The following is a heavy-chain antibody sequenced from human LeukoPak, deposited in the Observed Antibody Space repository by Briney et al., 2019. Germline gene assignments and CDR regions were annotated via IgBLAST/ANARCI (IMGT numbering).Heavy chain of an antibody. CDR2: ISSSSSYI. Sequence: GGSLRLSCAASGFTFSSYSMNWVRQAPGKGLEWVSSISSSSSYIYYAGSVKGRFTISRDNAKNSLYLQMNSLRAEDTAVYYCARAAAGTGSSDYWGQGTLVAVSS. J-gene: IGHJ4*02. CDR1: GFTFSSYS. D-gene: IGHD6-13*01. CDR3: ARAAAGTGSSDY. V-gene: IGHV3-21*01.